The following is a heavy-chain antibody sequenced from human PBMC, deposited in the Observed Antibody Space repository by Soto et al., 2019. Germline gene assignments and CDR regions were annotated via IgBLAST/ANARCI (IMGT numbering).Heavy chain of an antibody. Sequence: ASVKVSCKASGYSFTGHYVHWMRQAPGQGLEWMGWINPGNGDTKYAQRSQGRVTMTRDTSISTHYMELSALKSDDTAAYYCARDMSAYYGPGSLHGFFDYWGQGTLVTVSS. J-gene: IGHJ4*02. CDR3: ARDMSAYYGPGSLHGFFDY. CDR2: INPGNGDT. CDR1: GYSFTGHY. V-gene: IGHV1-2*02. D-gene: IGHD3-10*01.